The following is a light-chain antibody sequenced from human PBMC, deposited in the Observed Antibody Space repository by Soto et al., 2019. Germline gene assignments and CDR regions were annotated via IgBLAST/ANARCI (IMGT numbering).Light chain of an antibody. CDR3: QQYVTSPRT. V-gene: IGKV3-20*01. J-gene: IGKJ1*01. CDR2: GAS. CDR1: QSLRRTY. Sequence: EVVLTQFPDTLSVSPGETATLSCRASQSLRRTYVAWYQHKPGQAPRLLIYGASFRATGISDRFSGRGSGTDFTLSISRLEPEDSAVYYCQQYVTSPRTFGLGNKVEIK.